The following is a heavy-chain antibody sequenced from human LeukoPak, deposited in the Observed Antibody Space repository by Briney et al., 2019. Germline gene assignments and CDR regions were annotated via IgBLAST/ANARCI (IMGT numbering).Heavy chain of an antibody. CDR3: ARGHRTIVMVRGVFIDY. V-gene: IGHV4-34*01. CDR2: INHSGST. J-gene: IGHJ4*02. D-gene: IGHD3-10*01. Sequence: SETLSLTCAVYGGSFSGYYWSWIRQPPGKGLEWIGVINHSGSTNYNPSLKSRVTISVDTSKNQFSLKLSSVTAADTAVYYCARGHRTIVMVRGVFIDYWGQGTLVTVSS. CDR1: GGSFSGYY.